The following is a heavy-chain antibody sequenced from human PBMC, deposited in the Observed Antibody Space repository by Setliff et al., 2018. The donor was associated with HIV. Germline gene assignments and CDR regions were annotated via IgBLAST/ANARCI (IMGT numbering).Heavy chain of an antibody. D-gene: IGHD3-9*01. J-gene: IGHJ3*02. V-gene: IGHV5-51*01. Sequence: PGESLKISCKGLGYSFPHYWIAWVRQMPGKGLEWMGTIYPGDTDTRYSPSFQGQVTISADKSISTAYLQWSSLKASDTAMYYCARQGDYHILTGYYSGPHDAFDIWGQGTMVTVSS. CDR1: GYSFPHYW. CDR3: ARQGDYHILTGYYSGPHDAFDI. CDR2: IYPGDTDT.